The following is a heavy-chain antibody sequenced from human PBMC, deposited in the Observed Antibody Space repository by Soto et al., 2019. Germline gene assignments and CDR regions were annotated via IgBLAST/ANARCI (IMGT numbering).Heavy chain of an antibody. V-gene: IGHV4-31*03. CDR3: ARGNYYDSSGYYPYFDY. D-gene: IGHD3-22*01. CDR1: GGSISSGGYY. CDR2: IYYSGST. J-gene: IGHJ4*02. Sequence: SETLSLTYTVSGGSISSGGYYWSWIRQHPGKGLEWIGYIYYSGSTYYNPSLKSRVTISVDTSKNQFSLKLSSVTAADTAVYYCARGNYYDSSGYYPYFDYWGQGTLVTVSS.